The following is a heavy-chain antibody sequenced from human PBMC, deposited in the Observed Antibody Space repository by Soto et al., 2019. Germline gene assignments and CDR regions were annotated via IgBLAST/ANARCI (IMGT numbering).Heavy chain of an antibody. V-gene: IGHV4-31*03. D-gene: IGHD2-15*01. Sequence: SETLSLTCTVSGGSISSGGYYWSWIRQHPGKGLEWIGYIYYSGSTYYNPSLKSRVTISVDTSKNQFSLKLSSVTAADTAVYYCARDSDCSGGSCSPGSFDIWGQGTMVTVS. CDR3: ARDSDCSGGSCSPGSFDI. J-gene: IGHJ3*02. CDR1: GGSISSGGYY. CDR2: IYYSGST.